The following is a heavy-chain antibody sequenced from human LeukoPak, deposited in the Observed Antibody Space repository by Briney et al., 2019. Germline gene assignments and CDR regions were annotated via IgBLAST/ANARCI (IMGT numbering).Heavy chain of an antibody. V-gene: IGHV3-30*18. J-gene: IGHJ4*02. CDR3: AKDWELRLDY. D-gene: IGHD1-26*01. CDR2: ISYDGSNK. Sequence: GGSLRLSCAASGFTFSSYGMHWVRQAPGKGLEWVAVISYDGSNKYYADSVKGRFAISRDNSKNTLYLQMNSLRAEDTAVYYCAKDWELRLDYWGQGTLVTVSS. CDR1: GFTFSSYG.